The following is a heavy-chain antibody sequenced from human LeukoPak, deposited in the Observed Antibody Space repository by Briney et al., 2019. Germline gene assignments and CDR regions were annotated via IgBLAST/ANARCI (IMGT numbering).Heavy chain of an antibody. CDR2: IYSGGST. V-gene: IGHV3-66*02. Sequence: TGGSLRLSCAASGFTVSSNYMSWVRQAPGKGLEWVSVIYSGGSTYYADSVKGRFTISRDNSKNTLYLQMNSLRAEDTAVYYCARDSYYDSSGYFDYWGQGTLVTVSS. J-gene: IGHJ4*02. CDR3: ARDSYYDSSGYFDY. D-gene: IGHD3-22*01. CDR1: GFTVSSNY.